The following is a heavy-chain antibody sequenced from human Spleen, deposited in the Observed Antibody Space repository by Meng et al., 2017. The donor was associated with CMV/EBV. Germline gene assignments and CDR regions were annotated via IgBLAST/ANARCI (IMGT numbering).Heavy chain of an antibody. J-gene: IGHJ4*02. CDR3: VRDRNYGVYLGSDY. CDR1: GFTFSSYS. D-gene: IGHD4-17*01. V-gene: IGHV3-21*04. Sequence: GGSLRLSCTASGFTFSSYSMNWVRQAPGKGLEWVSTISSSSGYIYYADSVKGRFTISRDNAKNSLYLQMDNLGTEDTALYYCVRDRNYGVYLGSDYWGQGTLVTVSS. CDR2: ISSSSGYI.